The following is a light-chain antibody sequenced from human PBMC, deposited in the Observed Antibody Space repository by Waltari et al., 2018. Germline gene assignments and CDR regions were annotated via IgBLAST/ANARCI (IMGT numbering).Light chain of an antibody. CDR2: KVA. Sequence: DVVLTQSPLSLSVTPGQSASVSCRSSQSLAFSDGKTYLNWFHQRPGQSPRRLIYKVAKRGSGVPDRISGSGSGTDFALKISRVEAEDVGVYYCMEGAQWYTFGQGTKLEIK. CDR3: MEGAQWYT. CDR1: QSLAFSDGKTY. J-gene: IGKJ2*01. V-gene: IGKV2-30*01.